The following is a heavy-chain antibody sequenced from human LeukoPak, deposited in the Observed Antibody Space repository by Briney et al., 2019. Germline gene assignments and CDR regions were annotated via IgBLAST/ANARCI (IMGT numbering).Heavy chain of an antibody. V-gene: IGHV3-23*01. J-gene: IGHJ6*02. D-gene: IGHD3-10*01. Sequence: GGSLRLSCAATGFTFSSYAMTWVRQAPGKGLEWVSGISGSGDTTYYADSVKGRFTISRDNSKNTLYLQMNSLRAEDTAVYYCAKSRAESASGEDVWGQGTTVTVSS. CDR2: ISGSGDTT. CDR3: AKSRAESASGEDV. CDR1: GFTFSSYA.